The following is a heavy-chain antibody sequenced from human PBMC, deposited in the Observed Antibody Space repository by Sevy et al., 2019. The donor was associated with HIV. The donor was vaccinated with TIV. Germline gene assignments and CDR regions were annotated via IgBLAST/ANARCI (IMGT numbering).Heavy chain of an antibody. J-gene: IGHJ4*02. CDR2: IYYTGST. V-gene: IGHV4-59*08. CDR3: ARHDSSGYYLFL. CDR1: GGSITSYY. Sequence: SETLSLTCTVSGGSITSYYWGWIRQPPGKGLEYIGYIYYTGSTNYNPSLKSRVTMSVDTSKNQFSLKLSSVTAADTAVYYGARHDSSGYYLFLWGQGTLVTVSS. D-gene: IGHD3-22*01.